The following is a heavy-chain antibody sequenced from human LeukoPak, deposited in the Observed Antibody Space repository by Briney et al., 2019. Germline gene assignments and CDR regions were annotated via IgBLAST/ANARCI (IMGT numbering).Heavy chain of an antibody. D-gene: IGHD6-13*01. J-gene: IGHJ5*02. CDR1: GGSFSGYY. Sequence: SETLSLTCAVYGGSFSGYYWSWIRQPPGKGLEWIGEINHSGSTNYNPSLKSRVTMSVDTSKKQFSLKLSSVTAADTAVYYCARGGSSSWYSEGFDPWGQGTLVTVSS. CDR3: ARGGSSSWYSEGFDP. V-gene: IGHV4-34*01. CDR2: INHSGST.